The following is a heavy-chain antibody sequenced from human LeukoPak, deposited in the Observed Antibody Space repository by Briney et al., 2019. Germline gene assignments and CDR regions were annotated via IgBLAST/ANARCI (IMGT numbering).Heavy chain of an antibody. V-gene: IGHV3-23*01. CDR3: AKGQYYYDSSGSFDY. CDR1: RFTFSSYA. Sequence: GGSLRLSCAASRFTFSSYAMSWVRQAPGKGLEWVSAISGSGGSTYYADSVKGRFTISRDNSKNTLYLQMNSLRAEDTAVYYCAKGQYYYDSSGSFDYWGQGTLVTVSS. D-gene: IGHD3-22*01. CDR2: ISGSGGST. J-gene: IGHJ4*02.